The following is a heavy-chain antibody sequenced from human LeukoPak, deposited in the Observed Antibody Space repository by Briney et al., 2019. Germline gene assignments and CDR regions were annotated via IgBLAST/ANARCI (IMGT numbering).Heavy chain of an antibody. CDR2: IYYSGSA. V-gene: IGHV4-59*01. D-gene: IGHD5-24*01. CDR1: GGSIGSDY. CDR3: ARDPEMATPYYYGMDV. Sequence: PSETLSLTCTVSGGSIGSDYWNWIRQPPGKGLEWIGYIYYSGSATYNPSLNNRVAISVDRSKNQFSLRLSSVTAADTAVYYCARDPEMATPYYYGMDVWGQGTTVTVS. J-gene: IGHJ6*02.